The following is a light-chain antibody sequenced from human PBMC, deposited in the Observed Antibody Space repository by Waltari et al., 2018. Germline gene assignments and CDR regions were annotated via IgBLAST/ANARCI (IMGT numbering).Light chain of an antibody. Sequence: DIVMTQSPDSLAVSLGERAPINCKSSQSVLYSSNNKNSFAWYQQKPGQPPKFLIHWASTRESGVPDRFSGSGSGTDFTLTISSLQTEDVAVYYCQQFYSTPLTFGGGTKVEIK. CDR1: QSVLYSSNNKNS. V-gene: IGKV4-1*01. J-gene: IGKJ4*01. CDR3: QQFYSTPLT. CDR2: WAS.